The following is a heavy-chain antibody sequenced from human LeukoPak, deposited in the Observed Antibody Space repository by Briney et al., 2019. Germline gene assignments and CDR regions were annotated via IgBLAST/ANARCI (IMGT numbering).Heavy chain of an antibody. J-gene: IGHJ1*01. CDR1: GGSISSNY. V-gene: IGHV4-59*01. CDR3: ARDYSDSSGYSPFQH. CDR2: IYFTGST. D-gene: IGHD3-22*01. Sequence: SETLSLTCTVSGGSISSNYWNWIRQPPGKGLEWIGFIYFTGSTIYNPSLKSRVTISVDTSKNQFSLRLTSVTAADTAVYYCARDYSDSSGYSPFQHWGQGTLVTVSS.